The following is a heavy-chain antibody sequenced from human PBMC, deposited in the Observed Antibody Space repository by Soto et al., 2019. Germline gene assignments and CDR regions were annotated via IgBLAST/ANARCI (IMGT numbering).Heavy chain of an antibody. D-gene: IGHD3-10*01. CDR3: ARARDMVREGRSAIDS. CDR2: VYDTGTT. V-gene: IGHV4-31*02. Sequence: PSETLYITGVVSHGPVSGDDRYWSWIRHLPGKGLEWIANVYDTGTTDYNPSLKSPVSMSVDTSKNQFSLKLSSVTAADTAVYYCARARDMVREGRSAIDSWCQGTLVS. CDR1: HGPVSGDDRY. J-gene: IGHJ3*02.